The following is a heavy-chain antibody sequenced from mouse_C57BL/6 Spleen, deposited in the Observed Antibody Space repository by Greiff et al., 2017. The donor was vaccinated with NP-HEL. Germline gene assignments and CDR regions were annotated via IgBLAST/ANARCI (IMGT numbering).Heavy chain of an antibody. V-gene: IGHV7-3*01. Sequence: EVKVVESGGGLVQPGGSLSLSCAASGFTFTAYYMSWVRQPPGKALEWLGFIRNKANGYTTEYSASVKGRFTISSDNSQSILYLQRNALRDEDSATYYGARYSYYSNLIWYFEVWGTGTTVTVSS. CDR2: IRNKANGYTT. CDR3: ARYSYYSNLIWYFEV. J-gene: IGHJ1*03. CDR1: GFTFTAYY. D-gene: IGHD2-5*01.